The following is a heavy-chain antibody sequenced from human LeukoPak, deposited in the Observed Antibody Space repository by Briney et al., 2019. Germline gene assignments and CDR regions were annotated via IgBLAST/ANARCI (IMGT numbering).Heavy chain of an antibody. CDR2: FDPEDGET. Sequence: ASVKDSCKVSGYTLTELSMHWVRQAPGKGLEWMGGFDPEDGETIYAQKFQGRVTMTEDTSTDTAYMELSSLRSEDTAVYYCATGRITMVRGVIKYDYWGQGTLVTVSS. CDR3: ATGRITMVRGVIKYDY. V-gene: IGHV1-24*01. J-gene: IGHJ4*02. D-gene: IGHD3-10*01. CDR1: GYTLTELS.